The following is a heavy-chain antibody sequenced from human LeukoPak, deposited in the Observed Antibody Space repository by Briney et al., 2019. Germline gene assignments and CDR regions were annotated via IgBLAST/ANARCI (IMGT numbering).Heavy chain of an antibody. Sequence: PSETLSLTCTVSGGSISSYYWGWIRQPPGKVLEWVGYTYYSGSRSYNPSLKSRVTISVDTSKNQFSLKLTSVTAADTAVYYCARILWFGESYGMDVWGQGTTVTVSS. D-gene: IGHD3-10*01. V-gene: IGHV4-59*01. J-gene: IGHJ6*02. CDR1: GGSISSYY. CDR2: TYYSGSR. CDR3: ARILWFGESYGMDV.